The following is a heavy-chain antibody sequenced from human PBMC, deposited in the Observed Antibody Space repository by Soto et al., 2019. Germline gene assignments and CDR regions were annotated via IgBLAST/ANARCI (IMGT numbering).Heavy chain of an antibody. D-gene: IGHD6-19*01. CDR3: ARLRSSGWYDNWFDP. CDR1: GYTFTSYG. V-gene: IGHV1-18*01. Sequence: ASVQVSCKASGYTFTSYGISWVRQAPGQGLEWMGWISAYNGNTNYAQKLQGRVTMTTDTSTSTAYTELRSLRSDDTAVYYCARLRSSGWYDNWFDPWGQGTLVTV. CDR2: ISAYNGNT. J-gene: IGHJ5*02.